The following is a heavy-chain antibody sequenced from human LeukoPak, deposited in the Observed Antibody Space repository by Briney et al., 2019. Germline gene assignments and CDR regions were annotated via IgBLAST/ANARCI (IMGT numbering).Heavy chain of an antibody. CDR2: ISPILDLA. D-gene: IGHD5-24*01. Sequence: GASVKVSCKASGGTLSTYGITWVRQAPGQGLEWIGRISPILDLANYAQKFKGRVTITADKSTRTVYMELSTLTSDDTAVYYCARDGGWLQTQNHYNYHGMDVWGEGTTVTVSS. J-gene: IGHJ6*04. CDR1: GGTLSTYG. V-gene: IGHV1-69*04. CDR3: ARDGGWLQTQNHYNYHGMDV.